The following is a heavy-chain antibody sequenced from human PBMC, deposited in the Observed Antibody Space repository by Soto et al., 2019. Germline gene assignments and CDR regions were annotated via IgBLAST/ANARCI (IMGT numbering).Heavy chain of an antibody. CDR1: GYTFTSYD. J-gene: IGHJ4*02. CDR3: ARVSSYYFDY. V-gene: IGHV1-18*04. Sequence: GASVKFSCKASGYTFTSYDISWVRQAPGQGLEWMGWISTYNGNTNYAQKLQGRVTMTTDTSASTAYMELRSLRSDDTAVFYCARVSSYYFDYWGQGTLVTVSS. CDR2: ISTYNGNT.